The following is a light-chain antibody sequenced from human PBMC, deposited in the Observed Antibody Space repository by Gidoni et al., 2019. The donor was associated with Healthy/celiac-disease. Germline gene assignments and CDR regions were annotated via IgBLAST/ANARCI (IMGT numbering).Light chain of an antibody. V-gene: IGKV3-15*01. CDR3: QQYNNWPGT. CDR1: QSVNSN. Sequence: EIVMTQSPATLSRSPGERATLSCRASQSVNSNLAWYQQKPGQAPRLLIYGASTRATGIPARFSGSGSGTEFTLTISSLQSEDFAVYYCQQYNNWPGTFGQGTKVEIK. J-gene: IGKJ1*01. CDR2: GAS.